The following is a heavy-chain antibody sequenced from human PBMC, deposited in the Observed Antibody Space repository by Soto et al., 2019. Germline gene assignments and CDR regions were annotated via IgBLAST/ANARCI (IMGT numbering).Heavy chain of an antibody. V-gene: IGHV1-18*01. D-gene: IGHD1-1*01. CDR3: AREGRYGWYDC. CDR1: GYTFSSHG. Sequence: QVQLVQSGAEVRKPGASVKVSCKASGYTFSSHGIIWVRQAPGQGLEWMGWISGYNGNAKYAQRFQGRVTMTTDTSTSTVYMDLRSLGSDDSAVYYCAREGRYGWYDCWGQGTLVTVAS. J-gene: IGHJ5*01. CDR2: ISGYNGNA.